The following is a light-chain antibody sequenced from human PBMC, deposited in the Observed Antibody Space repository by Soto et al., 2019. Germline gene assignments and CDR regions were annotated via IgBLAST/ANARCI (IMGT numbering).Light chain of an antibody. J-gene: IGKJ5*01. CDR2: GAS. V-gene: IGKV3-20*01. CDR1: QSVSSN. CDR3: QQYGSSPRT. Sequence: EIVMTQSPATLSVSPGERATLSCRASQSVSSNLAWYQQKPGQAPRLLIYGASTRATGIPDRFSGSGSGTDFTLTISSLEPEDFAVYYCQQYGSSPRTFGQGTRLEI.